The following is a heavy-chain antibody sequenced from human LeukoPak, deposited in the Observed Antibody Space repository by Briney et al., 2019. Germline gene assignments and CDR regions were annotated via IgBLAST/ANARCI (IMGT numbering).Heavy chain of an antibody. CDR2: IYTSWNT. Sequence: SETLSLTCTVSGGSINNYYWTWIRQPAGKGLEWIGRIYTSWNTNYNPSLKSRVTMSVDTSMNQISVRLRSVTAADTAVYYCARVGTGTTFDPWGQGTLVTVSS. CDR3: ARVGTGTTFDP. V-gene: IGHV4-4*07. CDR1: GGSINNYY. J-gene: IGHJ5*02. D-gene: IGHD1-1*01.